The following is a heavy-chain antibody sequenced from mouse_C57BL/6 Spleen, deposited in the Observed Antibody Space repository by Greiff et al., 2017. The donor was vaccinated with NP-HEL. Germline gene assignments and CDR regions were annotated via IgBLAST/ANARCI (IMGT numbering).Heavy chain of an antibody. D-gene: IGHD3-3*01. CDR2: IYPSDSET. CDR1: GYTFTSYR. J-gene: IGHJ2*01. V-gene: IGHV1-61*01. Sequence: VQLQQPGAELVRPGSSVKLSCKASGYTFTSYRMDWVKQRPGQGLEWIGNIYPSDSETHYNQKFKDKATLTVDKSSSTAYMQLSSLTSEDSAVYYCARGGLGSFDYWGQGTTLTVSS. CDR3: ARGGLGSFDY.